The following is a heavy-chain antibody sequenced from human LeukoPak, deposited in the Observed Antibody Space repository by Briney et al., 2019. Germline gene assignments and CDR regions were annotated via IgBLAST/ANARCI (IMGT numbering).Heavy chain of an antibody. Sequence: GGSLRLSCAASGFTFSSYSMNWVRQAPGKGLEWVSSISSSSSYIYYADSVKGRFTISRDNAKNSLYLQMNSLRAEDTAVYYCAREGSSGYDFDYWGQGSLVTVSS. CDR3: AREGSSGYDFDY. CDR1: GFTFSSYS. CDR2: ISSSSSYI. J-gene: IGHJ4*02. D-gene: IGHD3-22*01. V-gene: IGHV3-21*01.